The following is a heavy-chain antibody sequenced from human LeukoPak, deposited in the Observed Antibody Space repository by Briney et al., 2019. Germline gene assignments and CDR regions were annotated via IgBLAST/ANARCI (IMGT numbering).Heavy chain of an antibody. D-gene: IGHD6-19*01. J-gene: IGHJ4*02. CDR3: ARFSSGWYYFDY. V-gene: IGHV3-43*02. CDR2: ISGDGGNT. CDR1: GFTFDDYA. Sequence: PGGSLRLSCAASGFTFDDYAMHSVRQAPGKGLEWVSLISGDGGNTYYADSVKGRFTISRDNAKNSLYLQMNSLRAEDTAVYYCARFSSGWYYFDYWGQGTLVTVSS.